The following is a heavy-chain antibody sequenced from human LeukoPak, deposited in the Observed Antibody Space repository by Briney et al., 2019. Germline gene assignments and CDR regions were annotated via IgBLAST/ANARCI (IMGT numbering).Heavy chain of an antibody. Sequence: ASVKVSCKASGYSFTGYYLHWVRQAPGQGLEWMGWINPGGGVTKSAQKFQGRVTMTRDTSISTAYMELSRLRSDDTAVYYCARSGDYYYYYMDVWGKGTTVTVSS. D-gene: IGHD4-17*01. V-gene: IGHV1-2*02. CDR2: INPGGGVT. J-gene: IGHJ6*03. CDR1: GYSFTGYY. CDR3: ARSGDYYYYYMDV.